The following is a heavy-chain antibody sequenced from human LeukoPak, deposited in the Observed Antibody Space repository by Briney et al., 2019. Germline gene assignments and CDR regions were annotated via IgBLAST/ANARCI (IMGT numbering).Heavy chain of an antibody. J-gene: IGHJ4*02. Sequence: GGSLRLSCAASGFTFSSYAMSWVRQAPGKGLEWVSAISDSSGSTYYADSVKGRFTISRDNSKNTLNLQMNSLRTEDTAVYYCAKGKWELRADYFDYWGQGTLVTVSS. CDR1: GFTFSSYA. CDR3: AKGKWELRADYFDY. CDR2: ISDSSGST. V-gene: IGHV3-23*01. D-gene: IGHD1-26*01.